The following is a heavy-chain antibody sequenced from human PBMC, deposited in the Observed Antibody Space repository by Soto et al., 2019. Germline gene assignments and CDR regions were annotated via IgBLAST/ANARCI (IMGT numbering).Heavy chain of an antibody. J-gene: IGHJ6*02. CDR3: ATQGFGTLHGLVDV. V-gene: IGHV4-59*08. D-gene: IGHD1-7*01. CDR2: ISYSGHT. Sequence: QVRLQESGPGLVKPSETLSLTCTVSGGSITSITNHYCSWIRQPPGKGLEWIGYISYSGHTSYNPSLKSRAILSVTTSKNQVPLNLASVTAADTAVYYCATQGFGTLHGLVDVWGQGTTVTVSS. CDR1: GGSITSITNHY.